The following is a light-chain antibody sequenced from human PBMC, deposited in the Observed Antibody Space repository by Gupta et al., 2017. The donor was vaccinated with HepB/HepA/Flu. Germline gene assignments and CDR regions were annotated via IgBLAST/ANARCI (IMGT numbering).Light chain of an antibody. J-gene: IGLJ3*02. CDR3: QSYDTSMGGV. CDR2: GSK. V-gene: IGLV1-40*01. Sequence: QSVLTQPPSVSGAPGQRVTISCTGSSSNIGADYDVHWFQQRPGTTPKLLILGSKNRPAGIPDRFSGSKSGTSASLIITGLYAEEEADYYCQSYDTSMGGVFGGGTKLTVL. CDR1: SSNIGADYD.